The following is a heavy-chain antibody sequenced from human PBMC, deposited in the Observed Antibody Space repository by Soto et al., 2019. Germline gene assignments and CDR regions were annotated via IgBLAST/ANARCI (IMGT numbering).Heavy chain of an antibody. V-gene: IGHV2-5*02. CDR1: GFSLSTSGVG. J-gene: IGHJ6*02. CDR2: IYWDDDK. D-gene: IGHD2-15*01. Sequence: QITLKESGPTLVKPTQTLTLTCTFSGFSLSTSGVGVAWISQPPGKALEWLALIYWDDDKRYRPSLESRLTIPKDTSKYQVVLTMTNMDSVDTSTYYCSYLPCSGGSCYWFSFSGMDVWGQWTTVTVSS. CDR3: SYLPCSGGSCYWFSFSGMDV.